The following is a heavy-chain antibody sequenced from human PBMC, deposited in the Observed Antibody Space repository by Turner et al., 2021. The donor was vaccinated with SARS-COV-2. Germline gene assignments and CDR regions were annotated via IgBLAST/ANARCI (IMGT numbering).Heavy chain of an antibody. V-gene: IGHV3-53*04. CDR1: GFTVSSNY. CDR2: IYSGGST. Sequence: EVQLVESGGGLVQPGGSLRLSCAASGFTVSSNYMSWVRQAPGKGLEWVSLIYSGGSTYYADSVKGQFTISRHNSKNTLYLQMNSLRAEDTAVYYCARDLNYYGMDVWGQGTTVTVSS. CDR3: ARDLNYYGMDV. D-gene: IGHD3-9*01. J-gene: IGHJ6*02.